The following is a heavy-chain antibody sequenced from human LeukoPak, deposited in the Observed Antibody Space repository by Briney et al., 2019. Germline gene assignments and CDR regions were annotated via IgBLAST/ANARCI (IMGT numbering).Heavy chain of an antibody. Sequence: SETLSLTCGVYGGSFSAYYWSWIRQPPGKGLEWIGEINHSGSTNYNPSLKSRVTISLDTSKNQFSLKLTSVTAADTAVYYCAQGGLTPPYYFDYWGQGTLVTVSS. D-gene: IGHD2-15*01. CDR1: GGSFSAYY. J-gene: IGHJ4*02. V-gene: IGHV4-34*01. CDR2: INHSGST. CDR3: AQGGLTPPYYFDY.